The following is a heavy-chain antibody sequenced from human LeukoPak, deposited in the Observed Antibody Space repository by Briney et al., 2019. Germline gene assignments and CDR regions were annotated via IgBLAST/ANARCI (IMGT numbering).Heavy chain of an antibody. CDR2: MNPNSANT. CDR3: ARVSRDDFWSGYYDYYYYYYMDV. CDR1: GYTFTSYD. D-gene: IGHD3-3*01. V-gene: IGHV1-8*03. J-gene: IGHJ6*03. Sequence: ASVKVSCKASGYTFTSYDINWVQQATGQGLEWMGWMNPNSANTGYAQKFQGRVTITRNTSISTAYMELSSLRSEDTAVYYCARVSRDDFWSGYYDYYYYYYMDVWGKGTTVTVSS.